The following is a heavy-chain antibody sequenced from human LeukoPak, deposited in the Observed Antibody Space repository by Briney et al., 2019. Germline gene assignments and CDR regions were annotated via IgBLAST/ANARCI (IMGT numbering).Heavy chain of an antibody. CDR2: MYSGGAI. D-gene: IGHD6-19*01. Sequence: GGSLRLSCAASGFLLSTKYMSWVRQAPGKGLEWVSVMYSGGAIHYAVSVKGRFNIPRHNSKNTLYFQRNSLRAGATAMDFCARGHSSGNPDPLDSGGQGTLVIVSS. CDR1: GFLLSTKY. CDR3: ARGHSSGNPDPLDS. V-gene: IGHV3-53*01. J-gene: IGHJ4*02.